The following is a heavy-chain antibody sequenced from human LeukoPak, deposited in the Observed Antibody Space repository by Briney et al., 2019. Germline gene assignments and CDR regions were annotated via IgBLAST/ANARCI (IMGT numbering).Heavy chain of an antibody. CDR1: GGTFSSYA. CDR3: ARDHEQQLVLRGGYFDY. D-gene: IGHD6-13*01. V-gene: IGHV1-69*01. J-gene: IGHJ4*02. Sequence: GASVTVSCKASGGTFSSYAISWVRQAPGQGLEWMGGIIPTFGTANYAQKFQGRVTITADESTSTAYMELSSLRSEDAAVYYCARDHEQQLVLRGGYFDYWGQGTLVTVSS. CDR2: IIPTFGTA.